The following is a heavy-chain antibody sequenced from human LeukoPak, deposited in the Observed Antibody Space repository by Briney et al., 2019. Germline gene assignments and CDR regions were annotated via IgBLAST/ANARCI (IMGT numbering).Heavy chain of an antibody. CDR2: ISYDESNQ. D-gene: IGHD3-10*01. CDR3: AKARPTYMFRGVPLDV. Sequence: GRSLRLSCAASGFTFSSYGMHWVRQAPGKGLEWVAAISYDESNQSYADSVKGRFTISRDNSKNTLYLQMNSLRAEDTAVYYCAKARPTYMFRGVPLDVWSKGTTVPVSS. V-gene: IGHV3-30*18. J-gene: IGHJ6*04. CDR1: GFTFSSYG.